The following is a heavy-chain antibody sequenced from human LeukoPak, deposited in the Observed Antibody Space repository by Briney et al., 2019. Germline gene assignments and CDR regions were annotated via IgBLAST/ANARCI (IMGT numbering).Heavy chain of an antibody. Sequence: GASLRLSCAASGFTFTHAWMTWVRQAPGKGLEWVGRIKSKTDGGTTDYAAPVKGRFTISRDDSKNTLYLQMNSLKTEDTAVYYCIRGGIDQIYDIWGQGTMVTVSS. D-gene: IGHD2-15*01. V-gene: IGHV3-15*01. CDR1: GFTFTHAW. CDR3: IRGGIDQIYDI. J-gene: IGHJ3*02. CDR2: IKSKTDGGTT.